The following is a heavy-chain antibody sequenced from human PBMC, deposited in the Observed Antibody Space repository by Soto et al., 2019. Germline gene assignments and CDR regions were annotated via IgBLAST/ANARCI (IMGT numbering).Heavy chain of an antibody. CDR2: IYYSGST. Sequence: ASETLSLTCTASGGSISSSSYYWGWIRQPPGKGLEWIGSIYYSGSTYYNPSLKSRVTISVDTSKNQFSLKLSSATAADTAVYYCAGNEEAAAGFLFDYWGQGTLVTVSS. J-gene: IGHJ4*02. D-gene: IGHD6-13*01. V-gene: IGHV4-39*01. CDR1: GGSISSSSYY. CDR3: AGNEEAAAGFLFDY.